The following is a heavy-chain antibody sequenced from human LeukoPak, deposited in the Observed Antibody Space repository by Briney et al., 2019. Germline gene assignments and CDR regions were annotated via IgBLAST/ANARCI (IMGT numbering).Heavy chain of an antibody. CDR3: ARAYCSGGSCYYFDY. CDR1: GFTFSSYE. V-gene: IGHV3-48*03. CDR2: ISSSGSTI. J-gene: IGHJ4*02. Sequence: GGSLRLSCAASGFTFSSYEMNWVRQAPGKGLEWVSYISSSGSTIYYADSVKGRFTISRDNAKNSLYLQMNSLRAEDTALYHCARAYCSGGSCYYFDYWGQGTLVTVSS. D-gene: IGHD2-15*01.